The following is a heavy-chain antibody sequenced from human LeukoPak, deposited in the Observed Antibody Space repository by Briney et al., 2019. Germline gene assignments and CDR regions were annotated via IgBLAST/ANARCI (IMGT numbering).Heavy chain of an antibody. CDR3: ARRRLGGNWNSKEGAWFDP. Sequence: PSETLSLTCAVYGGSFSGYYWRWIRQPPGKGLEWIGEINHSGSTNYNPSLKSRVTISVDTSKNQFSLKLSSVTAADTAVYYCARRRLGGNWNSKEGAWFDPWGQGTLVTVSS. CDR1: GGSFSGYY. J-gene: IGHJ5*02. D-gene: IGHD1-7*01. CDR2: INHSGST. V-gene: IGHV4-34*01.